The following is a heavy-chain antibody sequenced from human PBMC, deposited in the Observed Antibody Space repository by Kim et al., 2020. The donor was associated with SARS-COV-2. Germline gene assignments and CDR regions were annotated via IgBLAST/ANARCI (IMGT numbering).Heavy chain of an antibody. V-gene: IGHV1-69*13. Sequence: SVKVSCKASGGTFSSYAISWVRQAPGQGLEWMGGIIPIFGTANYAQKFQGRVTITADESTSTAYMELSSLRSEDTAVYYCAREHNRGITIFGVVNYYYYYGMDVWGQGTTVTVSS. CDR1: GGTFSSYA. J-gene: IGHJ6*02. D-gene: IGHD3-3*01. CDR3: AREHNRGITIFGVVNYYYYYGMDV. CDR2: IIPIFGTA.